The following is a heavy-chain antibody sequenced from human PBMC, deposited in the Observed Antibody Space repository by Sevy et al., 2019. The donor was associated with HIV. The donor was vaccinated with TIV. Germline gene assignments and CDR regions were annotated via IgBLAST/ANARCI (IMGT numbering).Heavy chain of an antibody. J-gene: IGHJ4*02. CDR3: AKDREDYYGSGSPINYFDY. V-gene: IGHV3-33*06. CDR1: GFTFSSYD. D-gene: IGHD3-10*01. Sequence: GGSLRLSCAASGFTFSSYDMHWVRQAPGKGLEWVAVIWYDGSNKYYADSVKGRFTISRDNSKNTLYLQMNSLRAEDTAVYYCAKDREDYYGSGSPINYFDYWGQGTLVTVSS. CDR2: IWYDGSNK.